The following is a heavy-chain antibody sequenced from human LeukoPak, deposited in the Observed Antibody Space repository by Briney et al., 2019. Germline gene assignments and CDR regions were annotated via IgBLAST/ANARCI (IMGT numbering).Heavy chain of an antibody. J-gene: IGHJ6*02. Sequence: ASAKVSCKASGYTFTSYYMHWLRQAPGQGLEWMGIINPSGGSTSYAQKFQGRVTMTRDTSTSTVYMELSSLRSEDTAVYYCAREGQMATIQSHYYGMDVWGQGTTVTVSS. CDR1: GYTFTSYY. CDR3: AREGQMATIQSHYYGMDV. V-gene: IGHV1-46*01. CDR2: INPSGGST. D-gene: IGHD5-24*01.